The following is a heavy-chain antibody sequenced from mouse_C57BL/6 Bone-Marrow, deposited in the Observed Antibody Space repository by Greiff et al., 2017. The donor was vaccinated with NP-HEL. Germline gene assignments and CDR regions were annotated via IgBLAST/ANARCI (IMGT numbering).Heavy chain of an antibody. CDR3: ARLDYGSSFYWYFDV. V-gene: IGHV1-81*01. Sequence: QVQLQQSGAELARPGASVKLSCKASGYTFTSYGISWVKQRTGQGLEWIGEIYPRCGNTYYNEKFKGKATLTADKSSSTAYMELRSLTSEDSAVYFCARLDYGSSFYWYFDVWGTGTTVTVSS. CDR1: GYTFTSYG. D-gene: IGHD1-1*01. J-gene: IGHJ1*03. CDR2: IYPRCGNT.